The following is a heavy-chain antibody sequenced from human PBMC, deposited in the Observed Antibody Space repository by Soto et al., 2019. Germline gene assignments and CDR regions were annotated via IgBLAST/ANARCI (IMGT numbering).Heavy chain of an antibody. D-gene: IGHD6-6*01. J-gene: IGHJ6*02. Sequence: QVQLVESGGGVVQPGRSLRLSCAASGFTFSSYGMHWVRQAPGKGREWVAVIWYDGSNKYYADSVKGRFTISRDNSKNTLYLQMNSLRAEDTAVYYCARDGVIGSSSDYYYYYYGMDVWGQGTTVTVSS. V-gene: IGHV3-33*01. CDR3: ARDGVIGSSSDYYYYYYGMDV. CDR1: GFTFSSYG. CDR2: IWYDGSNK.